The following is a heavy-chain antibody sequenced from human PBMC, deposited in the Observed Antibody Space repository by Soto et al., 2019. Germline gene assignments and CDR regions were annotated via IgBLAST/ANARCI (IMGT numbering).Heavy chain of an antibody. Sequence: QVQLVESGGGVVQPGRSLRLSCAASGFTFSSYVMHWVRQAPGKGLEWVVVISKDGSNKHYADSVKGRFTISRDNSKNTLYLQMNSLRAEDTAVYYCARSYCGDDCALDYWGPGTLVTV. V-gene: IGHV3-30-3*01. D-gene: IGHD2-21*02. CDR2: ISKDGSNK. CDR3: ARSYCGDDCALDY. J-gene: IGHJ4*02. CDR1: GFTFSSYV.